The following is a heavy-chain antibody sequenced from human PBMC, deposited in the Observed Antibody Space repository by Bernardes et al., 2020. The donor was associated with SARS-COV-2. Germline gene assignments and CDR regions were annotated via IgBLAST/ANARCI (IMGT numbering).Heavy chain of an antibody. D-gene: IGHD4-17*01. Sequence: WGSLRLSCAASGVNFTGPAIQWVRQPSGKGLEWIGRIRSKPKGYATTYATSLKGRFVISRDDSRNTAYLQINVLKIEDTAVYYCTGDYLYWDQGTLVTVSS. J-gene: IGHJ4*02. CDR2: IRSKPKGYAT. CDR1: GVNFTGPA. V-gene: IGHV3-73*01. CDR3: TGDYLY.